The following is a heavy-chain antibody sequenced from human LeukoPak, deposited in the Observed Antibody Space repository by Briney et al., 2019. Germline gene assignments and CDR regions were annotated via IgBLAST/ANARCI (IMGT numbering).Heavy chain of an antibody. Sequence: PGGSLRLSCAASGFTFSSAAMTWVRQAPGQGLEWVSTITGSDDRTYYADSVKGRFAISRDYSRNTMYLQMNSLRTEDTAMYYCAKGPQLNSGYHPDYWGQGTLVTVSS. CDR2: ITGSDDRT. V-gene: IGHV3-23*01. CDR1: GFTFSSAA. D-gene: IGHD3-22*01. J-gene: IGHJ4*02. CDR3: AKGPQLNSGYHPDY.